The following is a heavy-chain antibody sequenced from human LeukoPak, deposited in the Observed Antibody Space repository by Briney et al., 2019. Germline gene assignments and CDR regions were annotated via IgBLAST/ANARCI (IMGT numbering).Heavy chain of an antibody. CDR1: GGSFSGYY. V-gene: IGHV4-34*01. CDR3: ARGGRYGRPKNYYYYMDV. D-gene: IGHD2-15*01. J-gene: IGHJ6*03. Sequence: SETLSLTCAVYGGSFSGYYWSWIRQPPGKGLEWIGEINHSGSTNYNPSLKSRVTISEDTSKNQFSLKLSSMTAADTAVYYCARGGRYGRPKNYYYYMDVWGKGTTVTVSS. CDR2: INHSGST.